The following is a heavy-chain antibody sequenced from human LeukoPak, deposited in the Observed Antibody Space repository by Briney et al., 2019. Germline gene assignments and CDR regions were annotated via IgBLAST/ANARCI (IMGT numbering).Heavy chain of an antibody. J-gene: IGHJ4*02. CDR3: ARELPSPNDHHYFDY. CDR1: GYTFTNYY. CDR2: INPSGGST. Sequence: GASVKVSCKASGYTFTNYYIHWVRQAPGQGLECMGIINPSGGSTSYAQKFQGRVTMTRDMSTSTVYMELSSLRSEDTAVYYCARELPSPNDHHYFDYWGQGTLVTVSS. D-gene: IGHD1-1*01. V-gene: IGHV1-46*01.